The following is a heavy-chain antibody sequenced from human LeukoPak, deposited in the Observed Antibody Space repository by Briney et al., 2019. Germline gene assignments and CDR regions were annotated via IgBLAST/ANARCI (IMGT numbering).Heavy chain of an antibody. Sequence: SETLSLTCTVSGGSISSYYWSWIRQPAGKGLEWIGRIYTSGSTNYNPSLKSRVTMSVDTSKNQFFLKLSSVTAADTAVYYCARARDDYGDYVWFDPWGQGTLVTVSS. J-gene: IGHJ5*02. D-gene: IGHD4-17*01. CDR1: GGSISSYY. V-gene: IGHV4-4*07. CDR2: IYTSGST. CDR3: ARARDDYGDYVWFDP.